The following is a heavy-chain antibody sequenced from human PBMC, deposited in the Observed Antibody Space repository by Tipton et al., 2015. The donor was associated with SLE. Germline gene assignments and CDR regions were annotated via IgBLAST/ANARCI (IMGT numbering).Heavy chain of an antibody. D-gene: IGHD1-14*01. J-gene: IGHJ6*03. CDR3: ARDLRSGGYYYYYYMYV. V-gene: IGHV4-59*01. CDR1: GGSISSYY. Sequence: LRLSYTVSGGSISSYYWSWIRQPPGKGLEWIGYIYYSGSTNYNPSLKSRVTISVDTSKNQFSLKLSSVTAADTAVYYCARDLRSGGYYYYYYMYVWGKGTTVTVSS. CDR2: IYYSGST.